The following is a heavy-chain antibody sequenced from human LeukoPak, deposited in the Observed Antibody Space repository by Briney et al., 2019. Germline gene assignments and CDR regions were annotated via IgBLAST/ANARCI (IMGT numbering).Heavy chain of an antibody. J-gene: IGHJ3*01. CDR2: MNPRDNT. CDR1: GYTSSSPD. V-gene: IGHV1-8*01. Sequence: ASVKVSCKASGYTSSSPDINWVRQATGRGLEWLGWMNPRDNTGYAQKFQGRVTLTRDRSINTAYMELSSLRSDDTAVYYCARFIQDVGFDFWGQGTMVTVSA. D-gene: IGHD2-15*01. CDR3: ARFIQDVGFDF.